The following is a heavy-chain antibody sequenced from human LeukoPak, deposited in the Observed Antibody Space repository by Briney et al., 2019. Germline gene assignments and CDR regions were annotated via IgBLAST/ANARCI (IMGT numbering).Heavy chain of an antibody. CDR2: IYHSGST. Sequence: GSLRLSCVASGFTFKNYWMSWVRQTPGKGLEWIGEIYHSGSTNYNPSLKSRVTISVDKSKNQFSLKLSSVTAADTAVYYCARASYYYGSGVNLWGQGTLVTVSS. CDR3: ARASYYYGSGVNL. CDR1: GFTFKNYW. D-gene: IGHD3-10*01. V-gene: IGHV4-4*02. J-gene: IGHJ5*02.